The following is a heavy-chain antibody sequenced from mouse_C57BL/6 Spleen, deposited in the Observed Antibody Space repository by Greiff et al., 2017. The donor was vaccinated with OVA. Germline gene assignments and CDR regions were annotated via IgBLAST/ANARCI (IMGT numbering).Heavy chain of an antibody. Sequence: EVKLMESGGGLVKPGGSLKLSCAASGFTFSDYGMHWVRQAPEKGLEWVAYISSGSSTIYYADTVKGRFTISRDNAKNTLFLQMTSLRSEDTAMYYCASLWNYSGGFAYWGQGTLVTVSA. CDR3: ASLWNYSGGFAY. D-gene: IGHD1-1*02. CDR1: GFTFSDYG. J-gene: IGHJ3*01. V-gene: IGHV5-17*01. CDR2: ISSGSSTI.